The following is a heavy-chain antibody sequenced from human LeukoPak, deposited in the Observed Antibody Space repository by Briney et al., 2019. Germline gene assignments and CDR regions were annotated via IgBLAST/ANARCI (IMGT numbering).Heavy chain of an antibody. J-gene: IGHJ4*02. D-gene: IGHD5-24*01. V-gene: IGHV3-23*01. CDR2: ISGSGGST. CDR3: AKDGRWLQAFDY. Sequence: GGSQRLSCAASGFTFSSYEMNWIRQAPGKGLEWVSAISGSGGSTYYADSVKGRFTISRDNSKNTLYLQMNSLRAEDTAVYYCAKDGRWLQAFDYWGQGTLVTVSS. CDR1: GFTFSSYE.